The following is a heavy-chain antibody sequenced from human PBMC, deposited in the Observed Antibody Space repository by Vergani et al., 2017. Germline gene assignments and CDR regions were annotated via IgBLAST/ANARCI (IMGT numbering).Heavy chain of an antibody. CDR3: ARYGRGIVVVPAGGGLNY. CDR1: GFTFSSYS. J-gene: IGHJ4*02. CDR2: ISSSSSYL. V-gene: IGHV3-21*01. D-gene: IGHD2-2*01. Sequence: EVQLVESGGGLVKPGGSLRLSCAASGFTFSSYSMNWVRQAPGKGLEWVSSISSSSSYLYYADSVKGRFTISRDNAKNSLYLQMNSLRAEDTAVYYCARYGRGIVVVPAGGGLNYWGQGTLVTVSS.